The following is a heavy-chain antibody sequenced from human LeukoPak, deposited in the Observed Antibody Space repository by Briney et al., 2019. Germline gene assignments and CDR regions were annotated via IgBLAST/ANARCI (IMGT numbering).Heavy chain of an antibody. V-gene: IGHV3-23*01. CDR2: ISGSGGST. J-gene: IGHJ4*02. CDR3: AKGLQTADY. Sequence: GGTLRLSCAASGFSFSSYAMSWVRQAPGKGLEWVSSISGSGGSTYCADSVKGRFTIPRDNSKNTLYLQMNSPRPEDTAVYYCAKGLQTADYWGQGTLVTVSS. D-gene: IGHD5-24*01. CDR1: GFSFSSYA.